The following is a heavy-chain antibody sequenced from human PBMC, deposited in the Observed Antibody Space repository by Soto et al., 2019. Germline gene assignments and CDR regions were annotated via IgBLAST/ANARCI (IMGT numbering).Heavy chain of an antibody. CDR1: GYTFTSHG. J-gene: IGHJ6*03. V-gene: IGHV1-18*04. CDR2: ISAYNGNT. CDR3: ARGTVTTGYYHYYMDV. D-gene: IGHD4-17*01. Sequence: QVQLVQAGAEVKKPGASVKVSCKPSGYTFTSHGISWVRQAPGHGLEWMGWISAYNGNTNYAQKFQGRFTMTTDTSTSTAYMELRSLRSDDTAVYYCARGTVTTGYYHYYMDVWCKGTTVSVSS.